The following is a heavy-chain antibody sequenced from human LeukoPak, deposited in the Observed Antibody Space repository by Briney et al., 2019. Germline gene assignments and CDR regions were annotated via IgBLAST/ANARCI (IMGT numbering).Heavy chain of an antibody. CDR3: AREGGMYYYDSSGHY. CDR1: GFTFSDYY. D-gene: IGHD3-22*01. V-gene: IGHV3-11*01. Sequence: GGSLRLSCAASGFTFSDYYMSWIRQAPGKGLEWVSYISSSGSTIYYADSVEGRFTTSRDNAKNSLYLQMNSLRAEDTAVYYCAREGGMYYYDSSGHYWGQGTLVTVSS. J-gene: IGHJ4*02. CDR2: ISSSGSTI.